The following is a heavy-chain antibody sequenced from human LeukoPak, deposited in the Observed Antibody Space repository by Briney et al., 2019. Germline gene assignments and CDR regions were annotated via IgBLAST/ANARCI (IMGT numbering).Heavy chain of an antibody. CDR3: ARSSSSWSSLYYFDY. D-gene: IGHD6-13*01. J-gene: IGHJ4*02. CDR2: ISSGSSYI. CDR1: GFTFSSYS. Sequence: GGSLRLSCAASGFTFSSYSMNWVRQAPEKGLEWVSSISSGSSYIYYADSVKGRFTISRDNARNSLYLQMNSLRAEDTAVYYCARSSSSWSSLYYFDYWGQGTLVTVSS. V-gene: IGHV3-21*01.